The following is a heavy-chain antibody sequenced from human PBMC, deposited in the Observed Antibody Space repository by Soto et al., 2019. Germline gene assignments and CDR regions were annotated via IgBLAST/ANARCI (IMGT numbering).Heavy chain of an antibody. V-gene: IGHV4-31*03. Sequence: QVQLQESGPGLVKPSQTLSLTCTVSGGSISSGGYYWSWIRQHPGKGLEWIGYIYYSGSTYYNPSLKSRVTISGATSKNRVALKLSSVTGADTAVYYCERGGGFYDYIWGSSLFDYWGQGTLVTVSS. CDR3: ERGGGFYDYIWGSSLFDY. J-gene: IGHJ4*02. CDR1: GGSISSGGYY. CDR2: IYYSGST. D-gene: IGHD3-16*01.